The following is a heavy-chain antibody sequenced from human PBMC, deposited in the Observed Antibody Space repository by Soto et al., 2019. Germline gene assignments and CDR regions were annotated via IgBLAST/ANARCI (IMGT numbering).Heavy chain of an antibody. Sequence: QVQLVESGGGVVQPGRSLRLSCAASGFTFSSYGMHWVRQAPGKGLEWVAVIWYDGSNKYYADSVKGRFTISRDNSKNTLYLQMNSLGAEDTAVYYCATQGQLSHYYYYGMDVWGQGTTVTVSS. J-gene: IGHJ6*02. D-gene: IGHD1-1*01. CDR2: IWYDGSNK. CDR1: GFTFSSYG. CDR3: ATQGQLSHYYYYGMDV. V-gene: IGHV3-33*01.